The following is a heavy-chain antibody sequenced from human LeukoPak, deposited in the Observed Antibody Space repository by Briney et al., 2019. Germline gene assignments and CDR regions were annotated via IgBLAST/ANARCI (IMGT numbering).Heavy chain of an antibody. CDR2: IIPIFGTA. V-gene: IGHV1-69*13. CDR3: ARGPFPPHYYDSSGYYYFDY. CDR1: GGTFSSYV. J-gene: IGHJ4*02. Sequence: GASVKVSCKASGGTFSSYVISWVRQAPGQGLEWMGGIIPIFGTANYAQKFQGRVTITADESTSTAYMELSSLRSEDTAVYYCARGPFPPHYYDSSGYYYFDYWGQGTLVTVSS. D-gene: IGHD3-22*01.